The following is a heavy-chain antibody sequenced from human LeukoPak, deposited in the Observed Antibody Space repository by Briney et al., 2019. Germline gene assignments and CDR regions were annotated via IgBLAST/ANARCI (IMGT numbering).Heavy chain of an antibody. J-gene: IGHJ4*02. Sequence: GGSLRLSCAASGLTFSTNWMSWVRQAPGTGLEWVANMKQDGREKYYVDSVKGRFTISRDNAKNSLYLQMNSLRAEDTAVYYCARDGSYGGFDYWGQGTLVTVSS. D-gene: IGHD5-18*01. CDR3: ARDGSYGGFDY. CDR2: MKQDGREK. V-gene: IGHV3-7*01. CDR1: GLTFSTNW.